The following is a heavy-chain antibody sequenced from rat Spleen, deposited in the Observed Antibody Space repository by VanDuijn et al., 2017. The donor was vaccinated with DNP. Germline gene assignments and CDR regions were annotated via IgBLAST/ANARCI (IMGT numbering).Heavy chain of an antibody. J-gene: IGHJ4*01. CDR3: TRESWGYVMDA. CDR2: IWGHGNT. CDR1: GFSLTNYG. D-gene: IGHD1-7*01. V-gene: IGHV2S75*01. Sequence: QVQLKESGPGLVQPSETLSLTCTVSGFSLTNYGVIWVRQSPGKGLEWMGIIWGHGNTDYNSALKSRLRINRETSKSKVFLKMNSLQTDDTAIYYCTRESWGYVMDAWGQGASVTVSS.